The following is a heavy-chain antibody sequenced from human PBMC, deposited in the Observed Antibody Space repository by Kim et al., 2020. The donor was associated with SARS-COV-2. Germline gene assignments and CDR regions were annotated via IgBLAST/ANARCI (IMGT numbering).Heavy chain of an antibody. CDR1: GGSISSYY. CDR3: ASMYYYGSGSYSKSDY. D-gene: IGHD3-10*01. J-gene: IGHJ4*02. CDR2: IYYSGST. V-gene: IGHV4-59*01. Sequence: SETLSLTCTVSGGSISSYYWSWIRQPPGKGLEWIGYIYYSGSTNYNPSLKSRVTISVDTSKNQFSLKLSSVTAADTAVYYCASMYYYGSGSYSKSDYWGQGTLVTVSP.